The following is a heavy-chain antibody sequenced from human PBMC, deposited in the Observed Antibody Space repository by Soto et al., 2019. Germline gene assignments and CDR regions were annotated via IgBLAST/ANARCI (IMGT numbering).Heavy chain of an antibody. CDR3: ESWYYYDSSGYYWFDP. D-gene: IGHD3-22*01. CDR1: GFTFSSYA. Sequence: EVQLLESGGGLVQPGGSLRLSCAASGFTFSSYAMSWVRQAPGKGLEWVSAISGSGGSTYYADSVKGRFTISRDNSKNTLYLQMNSLRAEDTAVYYCESWYYYDSSGYYWFDPWGQGTLVTVSS. CDR2: ISGSGGST. V-gene: IGHV3-23*01. J-gene: IGHJ5*02.